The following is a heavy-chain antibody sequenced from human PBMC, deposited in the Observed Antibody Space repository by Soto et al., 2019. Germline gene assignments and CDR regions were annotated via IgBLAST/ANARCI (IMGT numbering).Heavy chain of an antibody. J-gene: IGHJ6*02. Sequence: GGSLRLSCAAFGFTFSSHGMHWVRQAPGKGLEWVAVISYDGSNKYYADSVKGRFTISRDNSKNTLYLQMNSLRAEDTAVYYCAKDARALIGYSYGKYYHYYGMDVWGQGTTVTVSS. CDR2: ISYDGSNK. CDR3: AKDARALIGYSYGKYYHYYGMDV. CDR1: GFTFSSHG. V-gene: IGHV3-30*18. D-gene: IGHD5-18*01.